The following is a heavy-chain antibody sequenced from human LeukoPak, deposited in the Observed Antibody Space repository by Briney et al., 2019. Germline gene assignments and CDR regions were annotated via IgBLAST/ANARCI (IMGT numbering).Heavy chain of an antibody. Sequence: ASVKVFCKASGYTFTSYDINWVRQATGQGLEWMGWMNPNSGNTGYAQKFQGRVTITRNTSISTAYMELSSLRSEDTAVYYCARERSGNYGALFDYWGQGTLVTVSS. CDR3: ARERSGNYGALFDY. CDR2: MNPNSGNT. V-gene: IGHV1-8*03. CDR1: GYTFTSYD. J-gene: IGHJ4*02. D-gene: IGHD4-11*01.